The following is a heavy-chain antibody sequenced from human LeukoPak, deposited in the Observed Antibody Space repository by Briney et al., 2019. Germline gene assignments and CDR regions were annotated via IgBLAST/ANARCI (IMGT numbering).Heavy chain of an antibody. CDR2: IYYRGST. J-gene: IGHJ4*02. V-gene: IGHV4-39*07. D-gene: IGHD3-22*01. Sequence: SETLSLTCTVSGGSISSSSYYWGWIRQPPGKGLEWIGSIYYRGSTYYNPSLKSRVTIDTSKDQFSLKLSSVTAADTAVYYCARSRWLSDPYFDYWGQGTLVTVSS. CDR1: GGSISSSSYY. CDR3: ARSRWLSDPYFDY.